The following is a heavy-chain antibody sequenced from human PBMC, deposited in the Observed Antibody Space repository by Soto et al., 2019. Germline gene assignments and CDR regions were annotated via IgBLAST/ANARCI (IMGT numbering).Heavy chain of an antibody. D-gene: IGHD1-26*01. CDR2: IYPGDSDT. CDR3: ARFTSPLPSGSYYGNWFDP. CDR1: GYSFTSYW. V-gene: IGHV5-51*01. Sequence: PGESLKISCKGSGYSFTSYWIGWVRQMPGKGLEWMGIIYPGDSDTRYSPSFQGQVTISADKSISTAYLQWSSLKASDTAMYYCARFTSPLPSGSYYGNWFDPWGQGTLVTVSS. J-gene: IGHJ5*02.